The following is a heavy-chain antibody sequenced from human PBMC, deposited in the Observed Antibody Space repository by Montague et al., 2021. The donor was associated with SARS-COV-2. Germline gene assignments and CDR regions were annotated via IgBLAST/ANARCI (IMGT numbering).Heavy chain of an antibody. CDR1: GFTFSIFA. J-gene: IGHJ4*02. D-gene: IGHD5-24*01. CDR3: AKRNGYNPGNWSFDY. Sequence: SLRLSCAASGFTFSIFAMSWARQAPGKGLEWISVLYKDDRTADYAGSVKGRFTISRDNSKNTLYLQMDSLRVEDTAVYYCAKRNGYNPGNWSFDYWGRGTLVTVSS. CDR2: LYKDDRTA. V-gene: IGHV3-23*03.